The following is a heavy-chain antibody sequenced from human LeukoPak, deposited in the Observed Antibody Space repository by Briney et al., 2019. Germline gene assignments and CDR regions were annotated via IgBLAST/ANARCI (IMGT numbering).Heavy chain of an antibody. D-gene: IGHD3-22*01. CDR3: ARDPYYYDSSGYYPSYWFDP. J-gene: IGHJ5*02. V-gene: IGHV1-46*01. CDR2: INPSGGST. Sequence: ASVKVSCKASGYTLTSYYMHWVRQAPGQGLEWMGIINPSGGSTSYAQKFQGRVTMTRDTSTSTVYMELSSLRSEDTAVYYCARDPYYYDSSGYYPSYWFDPWGQGTLVTVSS. CDR1: GYTLTSYY.